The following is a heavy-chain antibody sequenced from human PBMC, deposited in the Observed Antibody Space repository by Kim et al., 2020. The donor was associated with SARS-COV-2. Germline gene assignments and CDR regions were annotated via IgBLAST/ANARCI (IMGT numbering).Heavy chain of an antibody. CDR3: ASIYGSGSYYNVGSDY. J-gene: IGHJ4*02. D-gene: IGHD3-10*01. Sequence: GGSLRLSCAASGFTVSSNYMSWVRQAPGKGLEWVSVIYSGGSTYYADSVKGRFTISRDNSKNTLYLQMNSLRAEDTAVYYCASIYGSGSYYNVGSDYWGQGTLVTVSS. CDR2: IYSGGST. V-gene: IGHV3-66*01. CDR1: GFTVSSNY.